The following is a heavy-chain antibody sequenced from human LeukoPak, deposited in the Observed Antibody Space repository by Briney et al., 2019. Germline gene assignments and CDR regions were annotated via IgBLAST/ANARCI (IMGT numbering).Heavy chain of an antibody. CDR2: ISGSGSST. D-gene: IGHD6-13*01. CDR1: GFTLSSHA. V-gene: IGHV3-23*01. CDR3: AILPGYSSSWYEVDY. J-gene: IGHJ4*02. Sequence: PGGSLRLSCAASGFTLSSHAISWVRPAPPKGLASVSGISGSGSSTYYADSVKGRFTISRDNSKNTLYLQMNSPRAEDTAVYYCAILPGYSSSWYEVDYWGQGTLVTVSS.